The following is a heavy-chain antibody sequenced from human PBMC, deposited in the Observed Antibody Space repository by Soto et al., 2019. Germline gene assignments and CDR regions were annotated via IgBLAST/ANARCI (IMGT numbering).Heavy chain of an antibody. D-gene: IGHD6-6*01. V-gene: IGHV1-69*01. J-gene: IGHJ6*02. Sequence: QVQLVQSGAEVKKPGSSVKVSCKASGGTFSSYAISWVRQAPGQGLEWLGGIIPIFGTANYAQKFQGRVTNTADESTRTAYMELSSLRSEDTAVYYFAIIAARPLDYYGMDVWGQGTTVTVSS. CDR2: IIPIFGTA. CDR3: AIIAARPLDYYGMDV. CDR1: GGTFSSYA.